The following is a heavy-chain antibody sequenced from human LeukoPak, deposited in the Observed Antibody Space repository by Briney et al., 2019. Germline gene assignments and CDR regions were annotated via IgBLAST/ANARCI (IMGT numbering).Heavy chain of an antibody. V-gene: IGHV1-8*01. J-gene: IGHJ3*02. CDR3: ARETPIYYGAPHAFDI. Sequence: ASVKVSCKASGYAFTSYDINWVRQATGQGLEWMRWMNPNSGNTGYAQKFQGRVTMTRNTSISTAYMELSSLRSEDTAVYYCARETPIYYGAPHAFDIWGQGTMVTVSS. D-gene: IGHD3-10*01. CDR1: GYAFTSYD. CDR2: MNPNSGNT.